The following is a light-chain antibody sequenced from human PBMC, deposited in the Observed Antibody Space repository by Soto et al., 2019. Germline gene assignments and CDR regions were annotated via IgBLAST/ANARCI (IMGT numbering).Light chain of an antibody. Sequence: QSALTQPASVSGSPGQSITISCTGTSSDVSASNYVSWYQQHPGKAPKLIIYDVTDRPSGVSNRFSGSKSGNTASLAISGLQADDEADYFCSSYTAGYTLVLFGGGTKVTVL. CDR2: DVT. V-gene: IGLV2-14*03. CDR1: SSDVSASNY. J-gene: IGLJ2*01. CDR3: SSYTAGYTLVL.